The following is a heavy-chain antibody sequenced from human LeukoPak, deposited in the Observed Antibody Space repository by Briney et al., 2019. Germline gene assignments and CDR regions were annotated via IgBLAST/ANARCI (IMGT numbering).Heavy chain of an antibody. V-gene: IGHV3-48*03. Sequence: GGSLRLSCAASGFTFSSYEMNWVRQAPGKGLEWVSYISSSGSTIYYADSVKGRFTISRDNAKNSLYLQMNSLRADDTAVYYCSVLGITMIGWICGERTT. CDR2: ISSSGSTI. CDR1: GFTFSSYE. J-gene: IGHJ6*01. CDR3: SVLGITMIGWI. D-gene: IGHD3-10*02.